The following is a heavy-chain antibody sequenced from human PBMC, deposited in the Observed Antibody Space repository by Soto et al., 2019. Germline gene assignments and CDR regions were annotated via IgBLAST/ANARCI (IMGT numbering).Heavy chain of an antibody. CDR1: GFTFSDFA. Sequence: EVQALESGGGLVQPGGSLRLSCAATGFTFSDFAMSWVRQAPGKGLEWVSRIYGGGNGPHYADSVKGRVTISRDNSKNTLYLQMTSLRAEDTAVYYCAKMEGMDPWAYSFDYWGQGTLVTVSS. V-gene: IGHV3-23*01. D-gene: IGHD2-2*03. CDR3: AKMEGMDPWAYSFDY. J-gene: IGHJ4*02. CDR2: IYGGGNGP.